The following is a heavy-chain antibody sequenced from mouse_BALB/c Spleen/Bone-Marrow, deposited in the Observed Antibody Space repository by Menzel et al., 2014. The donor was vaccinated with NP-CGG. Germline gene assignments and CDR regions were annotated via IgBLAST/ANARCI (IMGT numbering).Heavy chain of an antibody. CDR2: INPSNGGT. V-gene: IGHV1S81*02. J-gene: IGHJ3*01. CDR1: GYTFTNCY. CDR3: TTLGRFAY. D-gene: IGHD4-1*01. Sequence: QVQLQQSGAELVKPGVSVKLSCKASGYTFTNCYMYWVKQRPGQDLEWIGEINPSNGGTNFNEKFKSKATLTVDKSSSTAYMQLSSLTSEDSAVYYCTTLGRFAYWGQGTLVTVSA.